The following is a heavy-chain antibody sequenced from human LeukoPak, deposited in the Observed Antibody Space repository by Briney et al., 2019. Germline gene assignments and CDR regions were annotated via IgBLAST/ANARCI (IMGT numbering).Heavy chain of an antibody. CDR2: IHYSGST. J-gene: IGHJ4*02. Sequence: SETLSLTCTVSGGTISSYYWNWIRQPPGKGLEWIGYIHYSGSTNYNPSLKTRVTISVDTSKNQFSLKLTSVTAADTAVYYCARSLPPAMFSLDYWGQGTLVTVSS. CDR1: GGTISSYY. D-gene: IGHD2-2*01. V-gene: IGHV4-59*01. CDR3: ARSLPPAMFSLDY.